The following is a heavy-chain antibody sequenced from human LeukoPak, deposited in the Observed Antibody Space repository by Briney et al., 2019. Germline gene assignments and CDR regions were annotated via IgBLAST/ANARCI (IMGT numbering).Heavy chain of an antibody. V-gene: IGHV1-2*02. CDR2: ISPNSGGT. CDR1: GYTFTGYY. Sequence: ASVKVSCKASGYTFTGYYMHWVRQAPGQGLEWMGWISPNSGGTNYAQKFQGRVTMTRDTSISTAYMELSRLRSDDTAVYYCARARRVLFENSRSATFDYWGQGTLVTVSS. J-gene: IGHJ4*02. CDR3: ARARRVLFENSRSATFDY. D-gene: IGHD3-10*02.